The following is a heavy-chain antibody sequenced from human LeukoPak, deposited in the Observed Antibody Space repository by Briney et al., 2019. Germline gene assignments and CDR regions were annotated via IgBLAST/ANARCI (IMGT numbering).Heavy chain of an antibody. CDR1: GGSFSGYY. Sequence: PSETLSLTCAVYGGSFSGYYWSWIRQPPGKGLEWIGEINHSGSTNYNPSLESRVTISVDTSKNQFSLKLSSVTAADTAVYYCARQLYPYYFDYWGQGTLVTVSS. CDR3: ARQLYPYYFDY. J-gene: IGHJ4*02. CDR2: INHSGST. D-gene: IGHD2-2*02. V-gene: IGHV4-34*01.